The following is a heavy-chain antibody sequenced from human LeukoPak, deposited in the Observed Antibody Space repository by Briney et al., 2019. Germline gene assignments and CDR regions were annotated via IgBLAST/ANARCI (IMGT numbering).Heavy chain of an antibody. V-gene: IGHV3-23*01. CDR3: AKDPNFYYCMDV. CDR2: ISGRRDST. Sequence: GGSLRLSCAASGFTFSSYCMSWVRQAPGKGLEWVSTISGRRDSTSYADSVKGRFTISRDNSKNTLYLQMNSLRAEDTAVYYCAKDPNFYYCMDVWGKGTTVTISS. J-gene: IGHJ6*03. CDR1: GFTFSSYC.